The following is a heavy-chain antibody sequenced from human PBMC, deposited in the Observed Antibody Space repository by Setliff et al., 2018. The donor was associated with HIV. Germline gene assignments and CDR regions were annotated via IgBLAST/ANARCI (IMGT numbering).Heavy chain of an antibody. CDR3: ARVRSYGSAYDAFDV. D-gene: IGHD3-10*01. J-gene: IGHJ3*01. V-gene: IGHV4-4*08. CDR2: IYSGGST. CDR1: GGSIGGYY. Sequence: SETLSLTCTVSGGSIGGYYWSWIRQPPGTGLEWLGCIYSGGSTNYNPSLESRVTISLDTSKSQFSLRLTSVTAADTAVYYCARVRSYGSAYDAFDVWGPGTMVTVSS.